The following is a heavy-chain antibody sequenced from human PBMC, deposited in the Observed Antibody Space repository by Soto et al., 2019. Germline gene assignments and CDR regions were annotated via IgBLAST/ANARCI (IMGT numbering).Heavy chain of an antibody. CDR2: IYHIGST. Sequence: LRHSWGVSEGTIISVGDSCSWNRQPPGNGLELIVYIYHIGSTYYNPSLKSRVTISVDRSKNQFSLKLSSVTAGDTAVYYCARGLVMAYDDVWSGYPAYLAFWGQGTRVPV. V-gene: IGHV4-30-2*01. J-gene: IGHJ4*02. CDR3: ARGLVMAYDDVWSGYPAYLAF. CDR1: EGTIISVGDS. D-gene: IGHD3-3*01.